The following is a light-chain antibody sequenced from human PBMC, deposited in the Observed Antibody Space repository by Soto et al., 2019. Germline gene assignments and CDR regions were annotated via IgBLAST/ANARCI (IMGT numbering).Light chain of an antibody. CDR1: SSNIGAGYD. J-gene: IGLJ2*01. Sequence: QSVLTQPPSVSGAPGQRVTISCTGSSSNIGAGYDVHWYQQLPGTAPKLLIYGNSNRPSGVPDRFSGSKSGTSASLAITGLQYEDEAYYYCQSYDSSVSVVFVGGTKLTV. CDR2: GNS. CDR3: QSYDSSVSVV. V-gene: IGLV1-40*01.